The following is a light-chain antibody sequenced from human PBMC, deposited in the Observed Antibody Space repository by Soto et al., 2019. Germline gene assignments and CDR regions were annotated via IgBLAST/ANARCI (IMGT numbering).Light chain of an antibody. Sequence: EIVLTQSPGTLSLSPGERATLSCRAGQSVSDNLAWYQQRPGQGPRLLIYGASTRATGIPARFSGSGSGTEFTLTISSLQSEDFAVYYCQQYNNWPPKYTFGQGTRLEIK. CDR1: QSVSDN. V-gene: IGKV3-15*01. CDR3: QQYNNWPPKYT. J-gene: IGKJ2*01. CDR2: GAS.